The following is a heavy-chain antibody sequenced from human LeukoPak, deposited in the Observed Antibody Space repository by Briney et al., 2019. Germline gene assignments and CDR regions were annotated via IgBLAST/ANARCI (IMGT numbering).Heavy chain of an antibody. CDR2: IKQDGSEK. D-gene: IGHD3-22*01. CDR1: GFTFSSYS. CDR3: ARQMIVVVKAFDY. V-gene: IGHV3-7*01. J-gene: IGHJ4*02. Sequence: GGSLRLSCAASGFTFSSYSMNWVRQAPGKGLEWVANIKQDGSEKYYVDSVKGRFTISRDNAKNSLYLQMNSLRAEDTAVYYCARQMIVVVKAFDYWGQGTLVTVSS.